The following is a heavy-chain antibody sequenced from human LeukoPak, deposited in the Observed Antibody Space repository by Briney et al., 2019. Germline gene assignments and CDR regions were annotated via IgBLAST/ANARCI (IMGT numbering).Heavy chain of an antibody. V-gene: IGHV4-39*07. CDR2: IYYSGST. CDR1: GGSISSSSYY. Sequence: SGTLSLTCTVSGGSISSSSYYWGWIRQPPGKGLEWIGSIYYSGSTYYNPSLKSRVTISVDTSKNQFSLKLSSVTAADTAVYYCAKDRIAVAGYWGQGTLVTVSS. CDR3: AKDRIAVAGY. D-gene: IGHD6-19*01. J-gene: IGHJ4*02.